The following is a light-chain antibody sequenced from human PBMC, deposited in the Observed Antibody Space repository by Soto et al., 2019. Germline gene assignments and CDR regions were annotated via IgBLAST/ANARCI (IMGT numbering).Light chain of an antibody. Sequence: DIQMTQSPSSLSASVGDRVTITCRASQGISIDLDWFQQKPGKARKSLIYAASTWQSGVPSKFTGGGSGTDFTLPISSLQPEDSATYYCQQYNTYPRTFGQGTKVEVK. CDR3: QQYNTYPRT. V-gene: IGKV1-16*02. CDR1: QGISID. J-gene: IGKJ1*01. CDR2: AAS.